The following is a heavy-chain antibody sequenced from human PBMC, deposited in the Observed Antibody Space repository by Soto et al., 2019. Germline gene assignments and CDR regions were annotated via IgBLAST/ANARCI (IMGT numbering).Heavy chain of an antibody. J-gene: IGHJ6*02. D-gene: IGHD1-1*01. CDR1: GFTFSNNA. Sequence: QVQLVESGGGVVQPGRSLRLSCAASGFTFSNNAMDWVRQAPGKGLEWVAVISYDGSNKYIEESVKGRFTISRDNSKNTLFLQMNSLRAEDTAIYYCARGTTSSAFYAMDVWGQGTTVTVS. CDR2: ISYDGSNK. V-gene: IGHV3-30-3*01. CDR3: ARGTTSSAFYAMDV.